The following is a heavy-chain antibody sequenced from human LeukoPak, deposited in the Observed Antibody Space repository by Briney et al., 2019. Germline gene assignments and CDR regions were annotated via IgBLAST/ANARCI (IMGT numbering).Heavy chain of an antibody. CDR3: AKSTQPGGAWPYFDS. J-gene: IGHJ4*02. D-gene: IGHD4-17*01. V-gene: IGHV3-53*01. Sequence: GGSLRLSCAASGFTFSRFWMNWVRQAPGKGLEWVSILFSDGTTHYADSVKGRFTISRDDAQNTLYLQMSSLRAEDTAVYYCAKSTQPGGAWPYFDSWGQGSLVTVSS. CDR1: GFTFSRFW. CDR2: LFSDGTT.